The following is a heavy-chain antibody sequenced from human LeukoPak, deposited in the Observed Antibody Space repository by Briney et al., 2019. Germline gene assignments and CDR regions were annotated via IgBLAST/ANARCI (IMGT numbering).Heavy chain of an antibody. Sequence: PSETLSLTCTVSGGSISSSSYYWGWIRQPPGKVLEWIGSMYYSGSTYYNPSLKSRVTISVDTSKNQFSLKLSSVTAADTAVYYCARDYCSGGSCFIYWGQGTLVTVSS. V-gene: IGHV4-39*07. CDR3: ARDYCSGGSCFIY. CDR1: GGSISSSSYY. J-gene: IGHJ4*02. CDR2: MYYSGST. D-gene: IGHD2-15*01.